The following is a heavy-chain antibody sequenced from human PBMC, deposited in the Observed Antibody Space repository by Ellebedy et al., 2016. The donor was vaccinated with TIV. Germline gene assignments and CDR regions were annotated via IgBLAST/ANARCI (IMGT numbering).Heavy chain of an antibody. J-gene: IGHJ5*02. CDR3: AGGSQFDP. CDR1: GVTFTRYG. V-gene: IGHV1-8*01. Sequence: AASVKVSCKASGVTFTRYGINWVRQATGQGLEWMGWMNPNNGNTEYAQKFQGRVTMTRNTSISTAYMELSSLRSEDTAVYYCAGGSQFDPWGQGTLVTVSS. CDR2: MNPNNGNT.